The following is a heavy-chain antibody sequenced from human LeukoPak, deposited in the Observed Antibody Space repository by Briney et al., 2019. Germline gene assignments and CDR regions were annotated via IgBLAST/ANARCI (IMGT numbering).Heavy chain of an antibody. D-gene: IGHD3-10*01. J-gene: IGHJ4*02. CDR1: GYTFTSYG. V-gene: IGHV1-69*13. CDR2: IIPIFGTA. Sequence: GASVKVSCKASGYTFTSYGISWVRQAPGQGLEWIGGIIPIFGTANYAQKFQGRVTITADESTSTAYMELSSLRSEDTAVYYCAREKDYYGSGSYYIHWGQGTLVTVSS. CDR3: AREKDYYGSGSYYIH.